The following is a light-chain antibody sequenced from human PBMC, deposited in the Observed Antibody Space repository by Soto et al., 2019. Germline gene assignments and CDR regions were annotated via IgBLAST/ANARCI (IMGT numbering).Light chain of an antibody. J-gene: IGKJ4*01. V-gene: IGKV3-20*01. CDR1: QSVSSSY. CDR3: QQYGSSPGLT. Sequence: ENALTQSPGTLYFSPGERATLSCRASQSVSSSYLAWYQQKPGQAPRLLIYGASHRATGIPDRFSGSGSATDFTLTVSRLEPEDFAGYYCQQYGSSPGLTFGGGNKVEIK. CDR2: GAS.